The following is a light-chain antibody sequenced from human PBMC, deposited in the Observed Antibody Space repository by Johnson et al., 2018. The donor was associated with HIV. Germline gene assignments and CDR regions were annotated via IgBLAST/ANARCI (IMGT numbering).Light chain of an antibody. V-gene: IGLV1-51*01. Sequence: QSVLTQPPSVSAAPGQKVTISCSGSSSNIGYNYVSWCQRLPGTAPKLLIHDTDERPPGIPDRFSGSKSGTSATLGITGLQTGDEADYYCGTWDSRLRSYVVGTVTKVTVL. J-gene: IGLJ1*01. CDR2: DTD. CDR1: SSNIGYNY. CDR3: GTWDSRLRSYV.